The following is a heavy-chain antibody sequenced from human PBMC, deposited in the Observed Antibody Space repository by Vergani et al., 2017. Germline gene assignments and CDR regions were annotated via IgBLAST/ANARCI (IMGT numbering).Heavy chain of an antibody. Sequence: EVQLVESGGGLVQPGGSLRLSCAASGFTFSDHYMDWVRQAPGKGLEWVGRTRNKANSYTTEYAASVKGRFTISRDDSKNSLYLQMNSLKTEDTAVYYCARGGRVRFFRDYYYGIDVWGQGP. CDR1: GFTFSDHY. D-gene: IGHD3-3*01. CDR2: TRNKANSYTT. CDR3: ARGGRVRFFRDYYYGIDV. V-gene: IGHV3-72*01. J-gene: IGHJ6*02.